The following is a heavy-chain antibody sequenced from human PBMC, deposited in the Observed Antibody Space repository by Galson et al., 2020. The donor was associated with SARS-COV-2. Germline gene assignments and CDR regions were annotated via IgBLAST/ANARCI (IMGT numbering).Heavy chain of an antibody. D-gene: IGHD6-13*01. CDR2: INPSGGST. J-gene: IGHJ6*02. Sequence: GASVKVSCKASGYTFTSYYMHWVRQAPGQGLEWMGIINPSGGSTSYAQKFQGRVTMTRDTSTSTVYMELSSLRSEDTAVYYCARGGGAAAGILPYYYGMDVWGQGTTVTVSS. CDR1: GYTFTSYY. CDR3: ARGGGAAAGILPYYYGMDV. V-gene: IGHV1-46*01.